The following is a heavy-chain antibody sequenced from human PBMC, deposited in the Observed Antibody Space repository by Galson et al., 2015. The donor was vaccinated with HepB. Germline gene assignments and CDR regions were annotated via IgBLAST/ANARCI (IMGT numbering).Heavy chain of an antibody. D-gene: IGHD5-18*01. V-gene: IGHV3-30*18. CDR1: GFTFSGSG. CDR2: VSYDGSNK. CDR3: AKERGDGGNSDGYAHY. Sequence: SLRLSCAASGFTFSGSGIHWVRRAPGKGLEWVASVSYDGSNKYYGDSVKGRFTISRDNSRNTVNLQMNSLRVDDTAMYYCAKERGDGGNSDGYAHYWGQGTLVPVSS. J-gene: IGHJ4*02.